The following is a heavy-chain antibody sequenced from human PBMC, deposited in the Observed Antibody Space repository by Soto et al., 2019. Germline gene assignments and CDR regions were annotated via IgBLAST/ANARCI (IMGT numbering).Heavy chain of an antibody. V-gene: IGHV4-59*13. J-gene: IGHJ4*02. D-gene: IGHD3-22*01. Sequence: NPSETLSLTCTVSGGSISSYYWSWIRQPPGKGLEWIGYIYYNGTTNYNPSLKSRVTMSVGTSKNQFSLKLSSVTAADTAVYYCARYYYDTSGYYYDYWGQGSLVTVSS. CDR2: IYYNGTT. CDR3: ARYYYDTSGYYYDY. CDR1: GGSISSYY.